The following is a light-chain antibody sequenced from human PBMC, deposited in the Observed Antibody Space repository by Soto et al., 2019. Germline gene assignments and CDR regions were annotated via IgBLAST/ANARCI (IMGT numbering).Light chain of an antibody. CDR2: DTS. Sequence: EIVLTQSPATLSLSPGERATLSCRASQGVSSSLAWYLQKPGQAPRLLIYDTSNRATGIPARFSGSGPGTDFTLTISSLEPEDFAVYYCQQGSNWPSFGPGTKVDIK. CDR3: QQGSNWPS. V-gene: IGKV3D-11*01. J-gene: IGKJ3*01. CDR1: QGVSSS.